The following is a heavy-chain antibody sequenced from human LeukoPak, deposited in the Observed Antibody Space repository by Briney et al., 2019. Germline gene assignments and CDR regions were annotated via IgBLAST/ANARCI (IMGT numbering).Heavy chain of an antibody. D-gene: IGHD3-10*01. Sequence: AASVKVSCKASGYTFTGYYMHWVRQAPGQGLEWMGWINPNSGGTNYAQKFQGWVTMTRDTSISTAYMELSRLRSDDTAVYYCARDAAFMVRGVFGCMDVWGKGTTVTVSS. V-gene: IGHV1-2*04. CDR3: ARDAAFMVRGVFGCMDV. CDR1: GYTFTGYY. CDR2: INPNSGGT. J-gene: IGHJ6*04.